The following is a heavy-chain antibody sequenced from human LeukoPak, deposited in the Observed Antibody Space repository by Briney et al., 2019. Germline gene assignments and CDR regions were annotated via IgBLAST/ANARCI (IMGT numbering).Heavy chain of an antibody. V-gene: IGHV4-59*08. CDR1: GGTISGYY. Sequence: SETLSLTCTVSGGTISGYYWNWIRQPPGKGLESIAYIHSSGTNRYNPSLKSRVTISVDTSRNQFFQRLSSGTAADTAVYYCARHSAMVPQGAFDIWGQGTMVTVSS. J-gene: IGHJ3*02. CDR2: IHSSGTN. CDR3: ARHSAMVPQGAFDI. D-gene: IGHD2-8*01.